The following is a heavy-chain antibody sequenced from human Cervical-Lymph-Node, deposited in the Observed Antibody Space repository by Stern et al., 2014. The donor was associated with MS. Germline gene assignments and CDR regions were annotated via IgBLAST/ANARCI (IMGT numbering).Heavy chain of an antibody. J-gene: IGHJ4*02. CDR2: ISGGGGTT. CDR1: GLPFSNHA. CDR3: AKGGQWMAVDY. D-gene: IGHD6-19*01. Sequence: EVQLVESGGGLVQPGGSLRLSCAASGLPFSNHAMTWVRQAPGKGLEWVSAISGGGGTTDYADSVKGRFTISRDNSKNTLYLQMNHLRVEDTAVYYCAKGGQWMAVDYWGQGTLVTVSS. V-gene: IGHV3-23*04.